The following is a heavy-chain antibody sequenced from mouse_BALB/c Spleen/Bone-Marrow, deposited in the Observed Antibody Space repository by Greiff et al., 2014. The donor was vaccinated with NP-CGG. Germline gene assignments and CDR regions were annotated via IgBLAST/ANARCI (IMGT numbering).Heavy chain of an antibody. CDR3: AREGGDCFDY. J-gene: IGHJ2*01. V-gene: IGHV1-14*01. Sequence: EVQLQQSGPELVKPGASVKMSCKASGYTFTSYVMHWVKQQPGQGLEWFGYINPYNDGTKYNEKFEGKATLTSDKSSSTAYMGLSSRTSEDSAVYFCAREGGDCFDYWGQGTTLTVSS. CDR1: GYTFTSYV. CDR2: INPYNDGT.